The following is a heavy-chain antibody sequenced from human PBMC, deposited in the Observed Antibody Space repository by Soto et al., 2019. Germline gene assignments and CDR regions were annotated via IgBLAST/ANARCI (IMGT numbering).Heavy chain of an antibody. CDR1: GFTFDDYA. CDR2: ISWNSGSI. J-gene: IGHJ5*02. V-gene: IGHV3-9*01. CDR3: AKGYRWFDP. Sequence: HPGGSLRLSCAASGFTFDDYAMHWVRQAPGKGLEWVSGISWNSGSIGYADSVKGRFTISRDNAKNSLYLQMNSLRAEDTALYYCAKGYRWFDPWGQGTLVTVSS. D-gene: IGHD1-20*01.